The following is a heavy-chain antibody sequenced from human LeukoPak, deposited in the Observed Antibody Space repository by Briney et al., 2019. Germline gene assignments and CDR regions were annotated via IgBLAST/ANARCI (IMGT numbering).Heavy chain of an antibody. CDR3: ARGGYSYGYFAFDY. Sequence: SETLSLTCTVSGGSISSYYWSWIRQPPGKGLEWIGYIYYSGSTNYNSSLKSRVTISVDTSKNQFSLKLSSVTAADTAVYYCARGGYSYGYFAFDYWGQGTLVTVSS. V-gene: IGHV4-59*12. D-gene: IGHD5-18*01. CDR1: GGSISSYY. CDR2: IYYSGST. J-gene: IGHJ4*02.